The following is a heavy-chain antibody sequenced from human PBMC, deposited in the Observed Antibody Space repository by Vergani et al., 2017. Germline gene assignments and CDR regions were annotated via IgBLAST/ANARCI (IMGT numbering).Heavy chain of an antibody. V-gene: IGHV3-43*01. D-gene: IGHD6-19*01. J-gene: IGHJ4*02. CDR1: GFTFDDYT. CDR2: ISWDGGST. Sequence: EVQLVESGGVVVQPGGSLRLSCAASGFTFDDYTMHWVRHAPGKGLEWVSLISWDGGSTYYADSVKGRFTISRDNAKNSLYLQMNSLRDEDTAVYYCARDREVAGNFDYWGQGTLVTVSS. CDR3: ARDREVAGNFDY.